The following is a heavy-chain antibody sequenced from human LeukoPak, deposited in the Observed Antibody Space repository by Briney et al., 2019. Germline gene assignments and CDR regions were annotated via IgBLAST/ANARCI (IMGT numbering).Heavy chain of an antibody. J-gene: IGHJ5*02. Sequence: GGSLRLSCAAFGFTFSSYGMHWVRQAPGKGLEWVAVIWYDGSNKYYADSVKGRFTISRDNSKNTLYLQMNSLRAEDTAVYYCASLRGPYCSSTSCYEVDWFDPWGQGTLVTVSS. V-gene: IGHV3-33*01. CDR3: ASLRGPYCSSTSCYEVDWFDP. CDR1: GFTFSSYG. D-gene: IGHD2-2*01. CDR2: IWYDGSNK.